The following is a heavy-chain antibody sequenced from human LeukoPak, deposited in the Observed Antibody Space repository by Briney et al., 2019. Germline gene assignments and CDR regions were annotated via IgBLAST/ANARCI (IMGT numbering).Heavy chain of an antibody. CDR2: INHSGST. D-gene: IGHD3-3*01. CDR1: GGSISSYY. V-gene: IGHV4-34*01. Sequence: SETLSLTCTVSGGSISSYYWSWIRQPAGKGLEWIGEINHSGSTNYNPSLKSRVTISVDTSKNQFSLKLSSVTAADTAVYYCARKVPLYDFWSGSPGAHFDYWGQGTLVTVSS. J-gene: IGHJ4*02. CDR3: ARKVPLYDFWSGSPGAHFDY.